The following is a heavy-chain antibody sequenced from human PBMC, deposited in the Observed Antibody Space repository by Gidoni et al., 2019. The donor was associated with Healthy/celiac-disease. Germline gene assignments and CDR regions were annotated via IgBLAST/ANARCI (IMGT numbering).Heavy chain of an antibody. CDR3: ASLIVVVPAAIYYFDY. CDR2: IKQDGSEK. J-gene: IGHJ4*02. CDR1: GFTFRSYW. V-gene: IGHV3-7*01. D-gene: IGHD2-2*01. Sequence: EVPLVEPGGGLVQPGGSLRLLCAASGFTFRSYWMRWVRQAPGKGLEWVANIKQDGSEKYYVDSVKGRFTISRDNAKNSLYLQMNSLGAEDTAVYYCASLIVVVPAAIYYFDYWGQGTLVTVSS.